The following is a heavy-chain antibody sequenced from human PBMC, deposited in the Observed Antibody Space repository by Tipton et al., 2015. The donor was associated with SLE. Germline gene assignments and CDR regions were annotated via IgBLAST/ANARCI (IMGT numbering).Heavy chain of an antibody. Sequence: SGFTFSNYGMHWVRQAPGKGLEWVAVMWYDGSNKYYADPVKGRFTISRDNSKNTLYLQMNSLRAEDTAVYYCAKDTWSLWAGMDVWGQGTTVTVSS. D-gene: IGHD1-26*01. CDR2: MWYDGSNK. V-gene: IGHV3-33*06. CDR1: GFTFSNYG. CDR3: AKDTWSLWAGMDV. J-gene: IGHJ6*02.